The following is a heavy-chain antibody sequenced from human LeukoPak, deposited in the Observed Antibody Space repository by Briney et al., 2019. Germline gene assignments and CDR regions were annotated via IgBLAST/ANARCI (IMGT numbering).Heavy chain of an antibody. Sequence: PGGSLRLSCAASRFTFSSYAMSWVRQAPGKGLEWVSYISESSSHKYDADSVKGRFTISRDNAKNTLYLQMNSLRAEDTAVYYCARGGVGARGRYYYYGMDVWGQGTTVTVSS. V-gene: IGHV3-21*01. CDR3: ARGGVGARGRYYYYGMDV. CDR1: RFTFSSYA. CDR2: ISESSSHK. D-gene: IGHD1-26*01. J-gene: IGHJ6*02.